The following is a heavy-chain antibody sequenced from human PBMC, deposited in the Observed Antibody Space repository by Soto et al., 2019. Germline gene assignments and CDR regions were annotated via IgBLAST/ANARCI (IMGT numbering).Heavy chain of an antibody. CDR2: IYYSGST. CDR3: ARQVREYYYDSSGNAYDY. Sequence: NPSETLSLTCTVSGGSISSYYWSWIRQPPGKGLEWIGYIYYSGSTNYNPSLKSRATISVDTSKNQFSLKLSSVTAADTAVYYCARQVREYYYDSSGNAYDYWGQGTLVTVSS. J-gene: IGHJ4*02. D-gene: IGHD3-22*01. CDR1: GGSISSYY. V-gene: IGHV4-59*01.